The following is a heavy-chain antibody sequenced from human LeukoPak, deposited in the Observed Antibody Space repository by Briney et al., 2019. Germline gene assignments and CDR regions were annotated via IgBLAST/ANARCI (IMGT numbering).Heavy chain of an antibody. J-gene: IGHJ4*02. D-gene: IGHD2/OR15-2a*01. CDR3: ARGLGISRSRAKCYFDY. CDR1: GYTFTGYY. CDR2: INPNSGGT. Sequence: ASVKVSCKASGYTFTGYYMHWVRQAPGQGLEWMGWINPNSGGTNYAQKFQGWVTMTRDTSISTTYMELSRLRSDDTAVYYCARGLGISRSRAKCYFDYWGQGTLVTVSS. V-gene: IGHV1-2*04.